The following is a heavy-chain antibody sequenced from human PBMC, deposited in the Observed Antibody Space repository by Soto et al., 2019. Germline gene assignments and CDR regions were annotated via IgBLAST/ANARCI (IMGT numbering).Heavy chain of an antibody. Sequence: SETLSLTCSVSGGTINSRSYSWSWIRQHPGKGLEWIGYIYYSGSTYYNPSLKSRVTISVDTSKNQFSLKLSSVTAADTAVYYCARSIDPWGQGTLVTVSS. CDR3: ARSIDP. CDR2: IYYSGST. J-gene: IGHJ5*02. CDR1: GGTINSRSYS. V-gene: IGHV4-31*03.